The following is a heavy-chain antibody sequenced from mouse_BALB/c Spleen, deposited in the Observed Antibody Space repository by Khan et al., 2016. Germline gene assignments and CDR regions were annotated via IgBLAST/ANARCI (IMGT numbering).Heavy chain of an antibody. CDR2: ISSGGSP. Sequence: EVELVESGGGLVKPGGSLKLSCAASGFTFSSYAMSWVRQTPEKRLEWVASISSGGSPYYPDSVKGRFTISRDNARNILNLQMSSLRSEDTAMYYCAREDYGNYGDYFDYWGQGTTLTVSS. CDR1: GFTFSSYA. V-gene: IGHV5-6-5*01. J-gene: IGHJ2*01. D-gene: IGHD2-1*01. CDR3: AREDYGNYGDYFDY.